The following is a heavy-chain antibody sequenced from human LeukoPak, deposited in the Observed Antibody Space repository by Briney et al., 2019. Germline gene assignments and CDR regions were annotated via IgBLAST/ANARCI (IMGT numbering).Heavy chain of an antibody. CDR1: GFTFSSYG. CDR3: ARGAVDTVMVTDYYYGMDV. Sequence: GGSLRLSCAASGFTFSSYGMHWVRQAPGKGLEWVAVISYDGSNKYYADSVKGRFTISRDNSKNTLYLQMNILRAEDTAVYYCARGAVDTVMVTDYYYGMDVWGQGTTVTVSS. V-gene: IGHV3-30*03. J-gene: IGHJ6*02. CDR2: ISYDGSNK. D-gene: IGHD5-18*01.